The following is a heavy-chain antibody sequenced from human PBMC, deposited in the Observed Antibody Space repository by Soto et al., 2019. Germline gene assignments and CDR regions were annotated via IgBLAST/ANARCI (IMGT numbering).Heavy chain of an antibody. J-gene: IGHJ6*02. V-gene: IGHV3-33*01. Sequence: PGGSLRLSCAASGFTFYTYGMHWVRQVPGKGLQWVAIIWYDGGTKYYADSVRGRFTVSRDNSKNTLYLQMNSLRDEDTAVYYCARLKGGSGSYYSNYYYGMDVWGQGTTVTVSS. CDR1: GFTFYTYG. D-gene: IGHD3-10*01. CDR2: IWYDGGTK. CDR3: ARLKGGSGSYYSNYYYGMDV.